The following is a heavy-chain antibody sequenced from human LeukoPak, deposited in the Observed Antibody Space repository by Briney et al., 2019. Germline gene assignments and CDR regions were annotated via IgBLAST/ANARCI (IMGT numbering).Heavy chain of an antibody. CDR1: GFTFRKYW. D-gene: IGHD2-15*01. CDR2: MNQDGGEK. Sequence: GGSQRLSCAASGFTFRKYWMSWVRQAPGKGLGWVANMNQDGGEKNYVDSVKGRFTISRDNARNSLYLQMNSLTVDDTAVYYCARDLGYSSFDYWGQGALVTVSS. V-gene: IGHV3-7*01. CDR3: ARDLGYSSFDY. J-gene: IGHJ4*02.